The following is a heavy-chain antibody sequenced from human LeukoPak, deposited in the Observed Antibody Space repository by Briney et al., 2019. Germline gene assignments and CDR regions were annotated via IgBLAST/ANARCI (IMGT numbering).Heavy chain of an antibody. J-gene: IGHJ4*02. CDR2: IYYSGST. Sequence: SETLSLTCTVSGGSISSYYWSWIRQPPGKGLEWIGYIYYSGSTNYNPSLKSRVTISVDTSKNQFSLKLSSVTAADTAVYYCARAARVGYYDFWSGYRYYFDYWGQGTLVTVSS. CDR3: ARAARVGYYDFWSGYRYYFDY. V-gene: IGHV4-59*01. D-gene: IGHD3-3*01. CDR1: GGSISSYY.